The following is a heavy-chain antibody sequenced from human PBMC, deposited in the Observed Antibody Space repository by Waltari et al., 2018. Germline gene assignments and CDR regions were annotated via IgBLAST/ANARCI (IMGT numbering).Heavy chain of an antibody. V-gene: IGHV1-2*02. CDR3: ARDFLLSGSKGYYYYGMDV. Sequence: QVQLVQSGAEVKKPGASVKVSCKASGYTFTGYYMHWVRQAPGQGLEWMGWINPNSGGTNYAQKFQGRVTMTRDTSISTAYMELSRLRSDDTAVYYCARDFLLSGSKGYYYYGMDVWGQGTTVTVSS. CDR1: GYTFTGYY. CDR2: INPNSGGT. J-gene: IGHJ6*02. D-gene: IGHD1-26*01.